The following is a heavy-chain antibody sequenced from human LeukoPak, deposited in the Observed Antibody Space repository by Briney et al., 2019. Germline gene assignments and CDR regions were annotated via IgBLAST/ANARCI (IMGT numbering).Heavy chain of an antibody. CDR1: GFTFSSYA. Sequence: PGGSLRLSCAASGFTFSSYAMSWVRQAPGKGLEWVSAISGSGGSTYYADSVKGRFTISRDNSKNTLYLQMNSLRAEDTAVYYCAKSFGRNCGGDCYDDYWGQGTLVTVSS. CDR2: ISGSGGST. D-gene: IGHD2-21*02. V-gene: IGHV3-23*01. CDR3: AKSFGRNCGGDCYDDY. J-gene: IGHJ4*02.